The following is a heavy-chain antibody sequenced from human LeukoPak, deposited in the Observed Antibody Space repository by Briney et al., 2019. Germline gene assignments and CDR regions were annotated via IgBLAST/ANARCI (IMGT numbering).Heavy chain of an antibody. CDR2: ITVSGGST. V-gene: IGHV3-23*01. CDR1: GFTFSSYD. D-gene: IGHD3-22*01. Sequence: GGSLRLSCAASGFTFSSYDMTWVRQAPGKGLEWVSGITVSGGSTYYADSVKGRFTISRDNSKNTLYLQLNSLRAEDTAVYYCAKGNYYDSNHLQHWGQGTLVTVSS. J-gene: IGHJ1*01. CDR3: AKGNYYDSNHLQH.